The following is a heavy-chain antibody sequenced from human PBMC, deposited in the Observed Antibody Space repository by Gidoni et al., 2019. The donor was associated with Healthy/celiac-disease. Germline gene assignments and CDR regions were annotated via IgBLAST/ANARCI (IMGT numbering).Heavy chain of an antibody. CDR3: TRDEGDYDYVWGSYREPNFDY. V-gene: IGHV3-49*03. J-gene: IGHJ4*02. CDR2: IRSKAYGGTT. CDR1: GFTFGDYA. D-gene: IGHD3-16*02. Sequence: EVQLVESGGGLVQPGRSLRLSCTASGFTFGDYAMSWFRQAPGKGLEWVGFIRSKAYGGTTEYAASVKGRFTISRDDSKSIAYLQMNSLKTEDTAVYYCTRDEGDYDYVWGSYREPNFDYWGQGTLVTVSS.